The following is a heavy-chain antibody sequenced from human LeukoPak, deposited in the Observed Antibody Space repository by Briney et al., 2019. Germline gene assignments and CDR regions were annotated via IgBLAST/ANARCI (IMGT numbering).Heavy chain of an antibody. Sequence: PLETLSLTCTVSGGSISSGGYYWSWIRQHPGKGLEWIGYIYYSGSTYYNPSLKSRVTISVDTSKNQFSLKLSSVTAADTAVYYCARALAVADPLEYWGQGTLVTVSS. CDR3: ARALAVADPLEY. V-gene: IGHV4-31*03. D-gene: IGHD6-19*01. CDR2: IYYSGST. CDR1: GGSISSGGYY. J-gene: IGHJ4*02.